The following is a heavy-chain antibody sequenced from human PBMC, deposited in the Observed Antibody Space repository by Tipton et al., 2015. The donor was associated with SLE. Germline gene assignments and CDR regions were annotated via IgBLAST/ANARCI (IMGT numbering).Heavy chain of an antibody. Sequence: TLSLTCTVSGGSISNYYWGWIRQPAGKGLEWIGRIYTGGNTKYNPSLKSRVSMSVDTAKNQFSLGLRSVTAADTAVYYCARVWVTYYYYYGIEVWGQGTTVTVSS. V-gene: IGHV4-4*07. D-gene: IGHD2-21*02. CDR3: ARVWVTYYYYYGIEV. CDR1: GGSISNYY. CDR2: IYTGGNT. J-gene: IGHJ6*02.